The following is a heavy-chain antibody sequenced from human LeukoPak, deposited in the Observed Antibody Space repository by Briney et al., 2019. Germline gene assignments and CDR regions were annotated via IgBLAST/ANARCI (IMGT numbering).Heavy chain of an antibody. Sequence: PGGSLRLSCAASGFTFSSYAMSWVRQATGKGLECVSAISGSGGSTYYADSVKGRFTISRDDSKNTLYLQMNSLRAEDTAVYYCAKGGPLQWLRFDYWGQGTLVTVSS. CDR2: ISGSGGST. CDR1: GFTFSSYA. V-gene: IGHV3-23*01. CDR3: AKGGPLQWLRFDY. J-gene: IGHJ4*02. D-gene: IGHD5-12*01.